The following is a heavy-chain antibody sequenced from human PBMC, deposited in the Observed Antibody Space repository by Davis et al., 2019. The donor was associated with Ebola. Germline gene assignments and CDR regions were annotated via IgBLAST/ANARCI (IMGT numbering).Heavy chain of an antibody. J-gene: IGHJ4*02. V-gene: IGHV4-61*10. CDR2: VYPSGST. D-gene: IGHD6-6*01. CDR1: GGSVSSGTYH. CDR3: ATNSTSSGFDF. Sequence: PSETLSLTCTVSGGSVSSGTYHWSWIRQPAGKGLEWIGQVYPSGSTNYNPSLKSRLTISVDASKNQFSLNLRSVTAADTALYFCATNSTSSGFDFWGQGILVTVSS.